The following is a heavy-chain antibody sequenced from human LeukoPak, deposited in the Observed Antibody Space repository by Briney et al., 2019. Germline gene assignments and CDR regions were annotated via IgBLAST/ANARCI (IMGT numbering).Heavy chain of an antibody. J-gene: IGHJ5*02. CDR3: ARLGAAATDENWFDP. Sequence: NPSETLSLTCTVSGGSISSYYWSWIRQPPGKGLEWIGYIYYSGSTNYNPSLKSRVTISVDTSKNQFSLKLSSVTAADTAVYYCARLGAAATDENWFDPWGQGTLVTVSS. V-gene: IGHV4-59*01. CDR1: GGSISSYY. CDR2: IYYSGST. D-gene: IGHD6-13*01.